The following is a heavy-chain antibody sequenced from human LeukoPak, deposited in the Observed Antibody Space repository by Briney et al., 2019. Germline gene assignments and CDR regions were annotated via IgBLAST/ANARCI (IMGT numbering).Heavy chain of an antibody. J-gene: IGHJ3*02. CDR3: ARYTTSQRAFDI. V-gene: IGHV3-48*01. D-gene: IGHD2-2*01. Sequence: GGSLRLSCAASGFTFSSYPMHWVRQAPGKGLEWVSYVSSSSSTIYYADSVKGRFTISRDNAKNSLYLQMNSLRAEDTAVYYCARYTTSQRAFDIWGQGTMVTVSS. CDR2: VSSSSSTI. CDR1: GFTFSSYP.